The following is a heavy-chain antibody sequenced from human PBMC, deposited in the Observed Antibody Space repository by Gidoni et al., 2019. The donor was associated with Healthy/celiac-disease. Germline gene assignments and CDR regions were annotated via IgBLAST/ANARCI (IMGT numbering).Heavy chain of an antibody. Sequence: QVQLQQWGAGLLKPSETLYLTCAVYGGSFSGYYWSWIRQPPGKGLEWIGEINHSGSTNYNPSRKSRVTISVDTSKNQFSLKLSSVTAADTAVYYCARGEVVVVTAFKFDYSGQGTLVTVSS. J-gene: IGHJ4*02. D-gene: IGHD2-21*02. V-gene: IGHV4-34*01. CDR2: INHSGST. CDR1: GGSFSGYY. CDR3: ARGEVVVVTAFKFDY.